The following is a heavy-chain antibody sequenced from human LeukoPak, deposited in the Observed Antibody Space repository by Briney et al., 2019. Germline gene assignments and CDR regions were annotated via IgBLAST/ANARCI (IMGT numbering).Heavy chain of an antibody. D-gene: IGHD6-13*01. CDR3: AGCEAGAGTFDDY. CDR1: GYTFTSYG. CDR2: ISAYNGNT. Sequence: ASVRVSCKASGYTFTSYGISWVRQAPGQGLEWVSRISAYNGNTNYAQTLQGGVTMTTDNSTSTAYMELRSLRSDDTAVYYCAGCEAGAGTFDDYWGQGTLVTVSS. V-gene: IGHV1-18*01. J-gene: IGHJ4*02.